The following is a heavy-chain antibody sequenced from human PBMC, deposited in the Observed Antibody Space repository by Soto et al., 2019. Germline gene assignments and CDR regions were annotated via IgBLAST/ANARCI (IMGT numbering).Heavy chain of an antibody. J-gene: IGHJ4*02. CDR3: ARDPSPDFWSGDYDY. D-gene: IGHD3-3*01. Sequence: HLVQSGAEVKQPGASVKVSCKASGYTFKDYFLHWVRQAPGQGLEWMGWINPNNGGTDYAQKFEGRVNMTRDTSISTAYMEVSGLRSGDTAVYYCARDPSPDFWSGDYDYWGQGTLITVSS. V-gene: IGHV1-2*02. CDR2: INPNNGGT. CDR1: GYTFKDYF.